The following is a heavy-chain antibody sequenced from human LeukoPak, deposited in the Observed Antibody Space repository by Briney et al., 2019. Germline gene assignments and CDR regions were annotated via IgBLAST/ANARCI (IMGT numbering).Heavy chain of an antibody. J-gene: IGHJ4*02. V-gene: IGHV3-23*01. Sequence: PGGSLRLSCAASRFTFSSYAMTWVRQAPGKGLECVSAITGSGSNTYYADSVKGRFTISRDNSKNTLFLQMNSLRGEDTAVYYCAKDLFGSSWYHSREDQWGQGTLVTVSS. CDR3: AKDLFGSSWYHSREDQ. CDR2: ITGSGSNT. D-gene: IGHD6-13*01. CDR1: RFTFSSYA.